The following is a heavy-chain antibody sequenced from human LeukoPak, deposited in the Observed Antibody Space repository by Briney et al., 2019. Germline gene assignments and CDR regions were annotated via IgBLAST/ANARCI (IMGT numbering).Heavy chain of an antibody. CDR1: RCIYTTYA. CDR3: ARGRNYYFYHMDV. Sequence: SSVKDSRKACRCIYTTYAMHWVSQAPGQRLHGMGWINFDKGNKKNSQKLQGRITITKDTSESTAYMELSSRRSEDTAVYYGARGRNYYFYHMDVWGQGTTVTVSS. CDR2: INFDKGNK. J-gene: IGHJ6*02. V-gene: IGHV1-3*01.